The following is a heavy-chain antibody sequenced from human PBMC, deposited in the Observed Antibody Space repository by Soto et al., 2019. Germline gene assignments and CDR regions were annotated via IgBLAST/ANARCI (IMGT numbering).Heavy chain of an antibody. CDR3: ASGPTYSSGWDFDY. J-gene: IGHJ4*02. Sequence: QVQLVQSGAEVKKPGSSVKVSCKASGGTFSSYAISWVRQAPGQGLEWMGGIIPICGTANYAQKFQGRVTITADESTSTAYMELSSLRAEDTAVYSCASGPTYSSGWDFDYWGQGTLVTVSS. CDR1: GGTFSSYA. CDR2: IIPICGTA. V-gene: IGHV1-69*01. D-gene: IGHD6-19*01.